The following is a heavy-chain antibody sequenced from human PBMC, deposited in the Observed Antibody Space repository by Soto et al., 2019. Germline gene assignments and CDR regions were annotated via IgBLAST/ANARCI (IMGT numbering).Heavy chain of an antibody. V-gene: IGHV1-18*01. CDR3: ASARSKRDAFDI. Sequence: ASVKVSCKASRYTFTSYARRWLRQAPGQGLEWMGWISAYNGNTNYAQKLQGRVTMTTDTSTSTAYMELRSLRSDDTAVYYCASARSKRDAFDIWRKGTMVTVSS. D-gene: IGHD3-10*01. J-gene: IGHJ3*02. CDR1: RYTFTSYA. CDR2: ISAYNGNT.